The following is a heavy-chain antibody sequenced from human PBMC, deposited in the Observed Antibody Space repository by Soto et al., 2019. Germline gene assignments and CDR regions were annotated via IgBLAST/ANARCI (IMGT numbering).Heavy chain of an antibody. J-gene: IGHJ4*02. CDR1: GFTFSSYG. Sequence: QVQLVESGGGVVQPGRSLRLSCAASGFTFSSYGMHWVRQAPGKGLGWVAVISYDGSNKYYADSVKGRFTISRDNSKNTLYLQMNSLRAEDTAVYYCAKASPAVAFPHWGQGTLVTVSS. CDR2: ISYDGSNK. CDR3: AKASPAVAFPH. V-gene: IGHV3-30*18. D-gene: IGHD6-19*01.